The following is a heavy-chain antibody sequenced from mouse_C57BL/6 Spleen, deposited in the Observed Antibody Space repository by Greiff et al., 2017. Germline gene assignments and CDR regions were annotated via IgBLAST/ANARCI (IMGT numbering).Heavy chain of an antibody. J-gene: IGHJ1*03. V-gene: IGHV5-16*01. D-gene: IGHD1-1*01. CDR1: GFTFSDYY. CDR2: INYDGSST. CDR3: ARAHYYGSSFWYFEV. Sequence: VQLKESEGGLVQPGSSMKLSCTASGFTFSDYYMAWVRQVPEKGLEWVANINYDGSSTYYLDSLKSRFIISRDNAKNILYLQMSSLKSEDTATYYWARAHYYGSSFWYFEVWGTGTTVTVSS.